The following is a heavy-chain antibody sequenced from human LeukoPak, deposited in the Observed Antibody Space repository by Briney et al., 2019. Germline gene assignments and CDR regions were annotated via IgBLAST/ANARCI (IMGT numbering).Heavy chain of an antibody. CDR2: ISHSGST. Sequence: SETLSLTCAVYGGSFSGYYWSWIRQPPGKGLEWIGEISHSGSTNYNPSLKSRVTISVDTSKNQFSLKLSSVTAADTAVYYCARPEYDILTGPHWYFDLWGRGTLVTVSS. V-gene: IGHV4-34*01. D-gene: IGHD3-9*01. CDR1: GGSFSGYY. J-gene: IGHJ2*01. CDR3: ARPEYDILTGPHWYFDL.